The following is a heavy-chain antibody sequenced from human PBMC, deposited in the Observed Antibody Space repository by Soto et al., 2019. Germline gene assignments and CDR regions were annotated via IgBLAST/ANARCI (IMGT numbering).Heavy chain of an antibody. CDR2: ISSSSSYI. Sequence: GGSLRLSCAASGFTFSSYSMNWVRQAPGKGLEWVSSISSSSSYIYYADSVKGRFTISRDNAKNSLYLQMNSLRAEDTAVYYCARRLDMVYAIGARDYYYYMDVWGKGTTVTVSS. CDR3: ARRLDMVYAIGARDYYYYMDV. D-gene: IGHD2-8*01. V-gene: IGHV3-21*01. CDR1: GFTFSSYS. J-gene: IGHJ6*03.